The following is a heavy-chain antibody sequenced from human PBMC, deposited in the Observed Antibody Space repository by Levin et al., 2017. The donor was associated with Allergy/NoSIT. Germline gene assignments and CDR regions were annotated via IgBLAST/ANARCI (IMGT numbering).Heavy chain of an antibody. J-gene: IGHJ4*02. CDR1: GDSISTGGYS. CDR3: ARGVLYDSSGYYYFDY. V-gene: IGHV4-30-2*01. Sequence: NASETLSLTCGVSGDSISTGGYSWSWIRQPPGKGLEWMGYITHSGNTLHNPSLRKRATVSADRAKNQFSLKLTSVTAADTAVYFCARGVLYDSSGYYYFDYWGQGALVTVSS. CDR2: ITHSGNT. D-gene: IGHD3-22*01.